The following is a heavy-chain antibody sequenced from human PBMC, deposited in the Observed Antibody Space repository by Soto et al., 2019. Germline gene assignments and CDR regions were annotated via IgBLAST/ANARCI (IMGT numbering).Heavy chain of an antibody. CDR2: IYYSGST. CDR3: AREVTLSDAFDI. J-gene: IGHJ3*02. Sequence: SETLSLTCTVSGGSISSSYWNWIRQPPGKGLEWIGYIYYSGSTKYDPSLKSRVTISVDTSKNQFSLKLSSVTAADTAVYYCAREVTLSDAFDIWGQGTMVTVSS. CDR1: GGSISSSY. V-gene: IGHV4-59*01.